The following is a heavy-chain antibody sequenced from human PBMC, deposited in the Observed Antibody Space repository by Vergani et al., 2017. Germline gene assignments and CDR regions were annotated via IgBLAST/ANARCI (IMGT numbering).Heavy chain of an antibody. CDR2: IKNTGDST. V-gene: IGHV3-23*01. CDR3: GRGSDNYN. D-gene: IGHD5-24*01. J-gene: IGHJ4*02. Sequence: EVQLLESGGGLVHPVGSLRLACAASGFTFSSHAMGWVRQGHGQGLEWVSSIKNTGDSTHYADSVKGRFTISRDNSKNTLYLQMNSLRVEDTAVYYCGRGSDNYNWGQGTLVTVSS. CDR1: GFTFSSHA.